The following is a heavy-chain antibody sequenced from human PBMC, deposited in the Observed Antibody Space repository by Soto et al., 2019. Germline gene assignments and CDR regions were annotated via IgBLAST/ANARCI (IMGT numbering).Heavy chain of an antibody. Sequence: GGSLRLSCAASGFTFSNAWMSWVRQAPGKGLEWVGRIKSKTDGGTTDYAAPVKGRFTISRDDSKNTLYLQMNSLKTEDTAVYYCTTGWIPYCGGDCSSYWGQGTLVTVSS. CDR3: TTGWIPYCGGDCSSY. CDR1: GFTFSNAW. V-gene: IGHV3-15*01. D-gene: IGHD2-21*02. CDR2: IKSKTDGGTT. J-gene: IGHJ4*02.